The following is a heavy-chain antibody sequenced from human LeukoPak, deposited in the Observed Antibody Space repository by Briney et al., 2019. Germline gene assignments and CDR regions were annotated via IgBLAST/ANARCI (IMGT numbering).Heavy chain of an antibody. J-gene: IGHJ4*02. CDR3: ARHRITAAGSYYFDY. V-gene: IGHV4-39*01. Sequence: PSETLSLTCTVSGGSISSGSYSWVWIRQPPGKGLEWIGAIYYSGSTYYNPSLTSRVTISVDTSKNQFSLKLSSVTAADTAVYYCARHRITAAGSYYFDYWGQGTLVTVSS. CDR2: IYYSGST. D-gene: IGHD6-13*01. CDR1: GGSISSGSYS.